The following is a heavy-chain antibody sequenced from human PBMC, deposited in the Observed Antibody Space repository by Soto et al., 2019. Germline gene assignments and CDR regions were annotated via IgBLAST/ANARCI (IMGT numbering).Heavy chain of an antibody. J-gene: IGHJ4*02. V-gene: IGHV4-39*01. CDR3: ALRSHVLTQHAFDY. Sequence: SETLSLTCSVSGGSISSNIYYWGWIRQPPGKGLEWIATVHYSGSTYYTPSLKSRVTISADTSNNQFSLRLSSVTAADTAVYYCALRSHVLTQHAFDYWGQGTLVTVSS. CDR2: VHYSGST. CDR1: GGSISSNIYY. D-gene: IGHD3-9*01.